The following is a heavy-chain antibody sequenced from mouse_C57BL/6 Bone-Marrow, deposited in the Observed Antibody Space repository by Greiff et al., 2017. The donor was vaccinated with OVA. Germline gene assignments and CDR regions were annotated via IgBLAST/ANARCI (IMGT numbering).Heavy chain of an antibody. D-gene: IGHD6-1*01. CDR3: ARSAPSGSFDY. CDR2: INPSSGYT. CDR1: GYTFTSYS. Sequence: QVQLQQSGAELARPGASVKMSCKASGYTFTSYSMHWVKQRPGQGLEWIGYINPSSGYTKYTQKFKDKATLTADKSSSTAYMQLSSLTSEDSAVYYCARSAPSGSFDYWGQGTTLTVSS. V-gene: IGHV1-4*01. J-gene: IGHJ2*01.